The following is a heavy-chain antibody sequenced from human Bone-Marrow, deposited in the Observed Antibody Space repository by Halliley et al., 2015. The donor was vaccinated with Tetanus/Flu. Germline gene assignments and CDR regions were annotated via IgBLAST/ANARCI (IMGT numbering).Heavy chain of an antibody. V-gene: IGHV3-48*03. CDR2: INRSGSTI. D-gene: IGHD1-26*01. J-gene: IGHJ4*02. CDR1: GFTFSSYE. CDR3: VRTETFRTAMGFDY. Sequence: SLRLSCAASGFTFSSYEVNWVRQAPGKGLEWVSYINRSGSTIYYADSAKGRFTISRDNAKNSLYLQMNSLRAADTALYYCVRTETFRTAMGFDYWGQGTLVTVSS.